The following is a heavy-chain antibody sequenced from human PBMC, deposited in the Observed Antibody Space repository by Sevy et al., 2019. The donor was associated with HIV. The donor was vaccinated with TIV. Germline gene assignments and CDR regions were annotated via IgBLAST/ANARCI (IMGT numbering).Heavy chain of an antibody. D-gene: IGHD3-10*01. CDR2: IYYSGST. CDR3: ARDFPRNHRKLVGADGVLNDY. V-gene: IGHV4-39*02. J-gene: IGHJ4*02. Sequence: SETLSLTCTVSGGSISSSSYYWGWIRQPPGKGLEWIGSIYYSGSTYYNPSLKSRVTISVDTSKNQFSLKLSSVTAADTAVYYCARDFPRNHRKLVGADGVLNDYWGQGTLVTVSS. CDR1: GGSISSSSYY.